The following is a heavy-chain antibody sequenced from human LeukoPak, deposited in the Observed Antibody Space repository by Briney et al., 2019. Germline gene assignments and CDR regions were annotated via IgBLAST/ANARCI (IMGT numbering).Heavy chain of an antibody. D-gene: IGHD2/OR15-2a*01. CDR2: INNN. CDR1: GASFSDFH. Sequence: SETLSLTCAVYGASFSDFHWTWIRQSPGKGLEWIGEINNNKYNTSLKSRVTISLDTSKDQISLTLTSVTAADTAVYYCARGRRAFYQTRGNRFYYYMDVWGKGTPVIVSS. J-gene: IGHJ6*03. V-gene: IGHV4-34*01. CDR3: ARGRRAFYQTRGNRFYYYMDV.